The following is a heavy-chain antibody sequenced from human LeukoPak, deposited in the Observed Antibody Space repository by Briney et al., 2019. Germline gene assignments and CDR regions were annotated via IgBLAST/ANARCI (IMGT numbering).Heavy chain of an antibody. CDR2: ISSNGGST. CDR3: VKSSSNWSQFEYFQH. J-gene: IGHJ1*01. V-gene: IGHV3-64D*06. D-gene: IGHD6-13*01. CDR1: GFTFSSYA. Sequence: PGGSLRLSCSASGFTFSSYAMHWVRQAPGKGLEYVSAISSNGGSTYYADSVKGRFTISRDSSKNTLYLQMSSLRAEDTAVYYCVKSSSNWSQFEYFQHWGQGTLVTVSS.